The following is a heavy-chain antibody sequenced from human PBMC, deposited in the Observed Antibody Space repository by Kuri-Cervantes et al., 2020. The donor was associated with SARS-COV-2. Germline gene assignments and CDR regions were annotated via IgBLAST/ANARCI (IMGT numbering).Heavy chain of an antibody. CDR3: ARDQGHYDFWSGYYPSSY. CDR1: GGTFSSYA. CDR2: ISAYNGNT. V-gene: IGHV1-18*01. Sequence: GESLKISCKASGGTFSSYAISWVRQAPGQGLEWMGWISAYNGNTNYAQKLQGRVTMTRDTSISTAYMELSRLRSDDTAVYYCARDQGHYDFWSGYYPSSYWGQGTLVTVSS. D-gene: IGHD3-3*01. J-gene: IGHJ4*02.